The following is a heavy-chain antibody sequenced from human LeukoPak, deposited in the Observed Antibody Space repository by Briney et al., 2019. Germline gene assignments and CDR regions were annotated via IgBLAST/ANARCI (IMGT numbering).Heavy chain of an antibody. Sequence: GGSLRLSCAASGFTFSGYWMHWVRQAPGKGLVWVSRISPDGSRIGYADSVKGRFTISRDNAKNTLYLQMNTLGAEDTAVYYCARGSSGWVGIDYWGQGTLVTVSS. D-gene: IGHD6-19*01. CDR1: GFTFSGYW. V-gene: IGHV3-74*01. J-gene: IGHJ4*02. CDR2: ISPDGSRI. CDR3: ARGSSGWVGIDY.